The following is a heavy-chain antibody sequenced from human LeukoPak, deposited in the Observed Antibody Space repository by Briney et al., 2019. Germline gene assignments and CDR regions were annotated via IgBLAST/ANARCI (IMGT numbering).Heavy chain of an antibody. V-gene: IGHV6-1*01. CDR1: GDTVSSTSAA. CDR2: TYYRSKWYN. CDR3: AKGGYSSGWYGNP. J-gene: IGHJ5*02. Sequence: SQTLSLTCAISGDTVSSTSAAWNWIRQSPSRGLEWLGRTYYRSKWYNDYAVSVKSRITINPDTSKNQFSLQLNSVTPEDTAVYYCAKGGYSSGWYGNPWGQGTLVTVSS. D-gene: IGHD6-19*01.